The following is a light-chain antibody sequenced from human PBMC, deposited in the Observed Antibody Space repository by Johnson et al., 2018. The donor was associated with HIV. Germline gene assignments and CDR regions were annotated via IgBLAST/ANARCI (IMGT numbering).Light chain of an antibody. CDR3: GAWDSSLNAYV. Sequence: QSVLTQPPSVSAAPGQKVTISCSGSSSNIGNNYVSWYQQLPGTAPKLLIYDNDKRPSGIPDLFFGSKSGTSATLDITGLQTGDEGDYYCGAWDSSLNAYVFGAGTKVTVL. V-gene: IGLV1-51*01. J-gene: IGLJ1*01. CDR1: SSNIGNNY. CDR2: DND.